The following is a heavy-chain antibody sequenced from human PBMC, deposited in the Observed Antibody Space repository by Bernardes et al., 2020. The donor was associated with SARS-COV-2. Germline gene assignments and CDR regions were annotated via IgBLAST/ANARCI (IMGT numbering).Heavy chain of an antibody. J-gene: IGHJ4*02. Sequence: GGSLRLSCAASGFTFSSYAMHWVRQAPGKGLEWVAITWYDGSDKYYADSVRGRFTISRDNSKSTLYLQMDSLRAEDTAVYYCARDPGGRQTALNGWYDYWGQGTLGTLSS. V-gene: IGHV3-33*01. CDR2: TWYDGSDK. CDR3: ARDPGGRQTALNGWYDY. D-gene: IGHD6-19*01. CDR1: GFTFSSYA.